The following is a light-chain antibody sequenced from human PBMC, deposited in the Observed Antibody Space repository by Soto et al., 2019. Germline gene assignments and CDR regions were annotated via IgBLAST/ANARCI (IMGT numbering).Light chain of an antibody. V-gene: IGKV3-20*01. J-gene: IGKJ3*01. Sequence: EIVLTQSPGTLSLSPGERATLSCRASPSVSSSYLAWYQQKPGQAPRLLIYGASSRATGIPDRFSGSGSGTDFPLTISRLESEDFAVYYCQQYGSSCTFGPGTKVDIK. CDR3: QQYGSSCT. CDR1: PSVSSSY. CDR2: GAS.